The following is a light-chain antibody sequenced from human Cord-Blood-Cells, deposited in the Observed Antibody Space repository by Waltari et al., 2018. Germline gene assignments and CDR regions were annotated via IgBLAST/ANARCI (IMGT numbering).Light chain of an antibody. CDR1: SSDVGGYNY. CDR3: CSYSCRSTVV. CDR2: DVS. J-gene: IGLJ2*01. V-gene: IGLV2-14*01. Sequence: QSALTQPASVSGSPGQSITISCTGTSSDVGGYNYGSWYQQHPGKAPTLMIYDVSNRHSGVFIRFPGSKSGNTASVTISGLQAEDEADYYCCSYSCRSTVVFGGGTKLTVL.